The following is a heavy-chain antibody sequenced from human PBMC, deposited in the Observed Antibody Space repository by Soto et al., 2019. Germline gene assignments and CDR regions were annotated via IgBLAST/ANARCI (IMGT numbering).Heavy chain of an antibody. CDR1: GFTFSGSA. CDR3: TSLKSTGTTPYYYYCYMDV. J-gene: IGHJ6*03. V-gene: IGHV3-73*01. CDR2: IRSKANSYAT. D-gene: IGHD1-1*01. Sequence: GGSLRLSCAASGFTFSGSAMHWVRQASGKGLEWVGRIRSKANSYATAYAASVKGRFTISRDDSKNTAYLQMNSLKTEDTAVYYCTSLKSTGTTPYYYYCYMDVWGKGTTVTVSS.